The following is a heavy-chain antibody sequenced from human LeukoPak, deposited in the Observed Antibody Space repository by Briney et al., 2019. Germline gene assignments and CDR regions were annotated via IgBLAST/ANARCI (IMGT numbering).Heavy chain of an antibody. CDR2: ISGTGSSP. D-gene: IGHD1-26*01. CDR3: AKIVAISGRPREGFDY. Sequence: PGGSLRLSCAASGFTFSTYAMSWVRQAPGKGLEWVSAISGTGSSPYYGDSVKGRFTISRDNSKNTLYLQMNSLRAEDTAVYYCAKIVAISGRPREGFDYWGQGTLVTVSS. CDR1: GFTFSTYA. V-gene: IGHV3-23*01. J-gene: IGHJ4*02.